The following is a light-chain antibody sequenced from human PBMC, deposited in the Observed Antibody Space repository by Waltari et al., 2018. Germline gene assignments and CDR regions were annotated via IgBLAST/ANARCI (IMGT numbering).Light chain of an antibody. CDR2: DVS. Sequence: QSALTQPASVSGSPGQSIAISCTGSDTDVGGHNFVSWYQQHPGKVPKLIIFDVSNRPSGISYLFSGSKFGNTASLTISGLQADDEADYYCSSYTRGRTYVFGSGTKVTVL. V-gene: IGLV2-14*03. J-gene: IGLJ1*01. CDR1: DTDVGGHNF. CDR3: SSYTRGRTYV.